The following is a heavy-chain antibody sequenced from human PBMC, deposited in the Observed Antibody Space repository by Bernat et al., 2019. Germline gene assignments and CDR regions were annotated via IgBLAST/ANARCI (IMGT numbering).Heavy chain of an antibody. CDR2: IIGSGGST. V-gene: IGHV3-23*01. J-gene: IGHJ6*02. CDR1: GFTFSSYA. Sequence: EVQLLESGGGLVQPGGSLRLSCAASGFTFSSYAMSWVRQAPGKGLEWVSAIIGSGGSTYYADSVQGRFTISRDNSKNTLYLQMNSLRAEDSAVYYCARYCTNGVCSTDSYHGMDVWGQGTTVIVS. CDR3: ARYCTNGVCSTDSYHGMDV. D-gene: IGHD2-8*01.